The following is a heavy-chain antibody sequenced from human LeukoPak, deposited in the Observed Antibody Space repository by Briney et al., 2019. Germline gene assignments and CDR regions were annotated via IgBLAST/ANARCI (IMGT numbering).Heavy chain of an antibody. CDR3: ARGDWAPFDY. J-gene: IGHJ4*02. V-gene: IGHV3-7*01. Sequence: GGSLRRSCAASGFTFSDYWMNWVRQAPGKGLEWVANIDQDGGGKYYLDSVKGRFTISSDNAKSSLYLQIDSLRAEDTAVYYCARGDWAPFDYWGQGSLLTVSS. CDR2: IDQDGGGK. D-gene: IGHD2-21*02. CDR1: GFTFSDYW.